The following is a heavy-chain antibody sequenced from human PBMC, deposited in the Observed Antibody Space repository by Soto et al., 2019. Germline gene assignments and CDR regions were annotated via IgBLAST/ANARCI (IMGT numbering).Heavy chain of an antibody. D-gene: IGHD5-12*01. V-gene: IGHV4-59*01. CDR2: IFYSGST. J-gene: IGHJ3*02. CDR3: ARVREYSGSGNAFDI. CDR1: GGSISSLY. Sequence: QVQLQESGPGLVKPSESLSLTCTVSGGSISSLYWNWIRQPPGKGQEWIGSIFYSGSTTYNPSLKSRVTISVDTSKTQFSLNLTSVSAADTAAYYCARVREYSGSGNAFDIWGQGTMVTVSS.